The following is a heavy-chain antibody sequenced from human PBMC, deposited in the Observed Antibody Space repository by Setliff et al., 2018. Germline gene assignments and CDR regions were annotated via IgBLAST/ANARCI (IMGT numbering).Heavy chain of an antibody. D-gene: IGHD3-3*01. Sequence: GGSLRLSCVASGFSVGSTYMTWVRQAPGKGLEWVSVMYSGGGTDYLDSLRGRFTISRSNSRNTVFLQMNGLRVEDTAVYFCARAGTVGERIAGWDSWGPGTLVTVSS. V-gene: IGHV3-53*04. CDR1: GFSVGSTY. CDR2: MYSGGGT. J-gene: IGHJ4*02. CDR3: ARAGTVGERIAGWDS.